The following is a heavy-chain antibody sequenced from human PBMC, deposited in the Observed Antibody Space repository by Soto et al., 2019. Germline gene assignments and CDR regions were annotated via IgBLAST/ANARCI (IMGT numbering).Heavy chain of an antibody. J-gene: IGHJ6*02. CDR1: GGSISSSSYY. CDR3: ASGEGNTHGMDV. Sequence: SETLSLTCTVSGGSISSSSYYWGWIRQPPGKGLEWIGSIYYSGSTYYNPSLKSRVTISADTSKNQFSLKLSSVTAADTAVYYCASGEGNTHGMDVWGQGTTVTVSS. CDR2: IYYSGST. V-gene: IGHV4-39*01. D-gene: IGHD3-10*01.